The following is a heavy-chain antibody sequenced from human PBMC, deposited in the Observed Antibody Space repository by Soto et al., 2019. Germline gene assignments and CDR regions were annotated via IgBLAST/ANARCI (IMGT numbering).Heavy chain of an antibody. V-gene: IGHV4-30-4*01. J-gene: IGHJ6*02. D-gene: IGHD5-18*01. CDR2: IYYSGST. CDR3: AKVDTAMGYYYYGMDV. CDR1: GGSISSGDYY. Sequence: TSETLSLTCTVSGGSISSGDYYWSWIRQPPGKGLEWIGYIYYSGSTYYNPSLKSRVTISLDTSKNQFSLNLSSVTAADTAVYYCAKVDTAMGYYYYGMDVWGQGTTVTVSS.